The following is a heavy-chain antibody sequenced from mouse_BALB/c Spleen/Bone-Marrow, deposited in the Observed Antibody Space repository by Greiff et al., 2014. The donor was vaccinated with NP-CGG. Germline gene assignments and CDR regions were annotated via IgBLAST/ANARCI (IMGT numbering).Heavy chain of an antibody. CDR3: ARGSYYFDY. CDR1: GYSITSDYG. V-gene: IGHV3-2*02. CDR2: ISYSGAT. J-gene: IGHJ2*01. Sequence: VQLQQSGPGLVKPPQSLSLTCTVTGYSITSDYGWNWIRQFPGNKLEWMGYISYSGATTYNPSLKSRISITRDTSKNQFFLQLNSVTTEDTATYYCARGSYYFDYWGQGTTLTVSS. D-gene: IGHD3-1*01.